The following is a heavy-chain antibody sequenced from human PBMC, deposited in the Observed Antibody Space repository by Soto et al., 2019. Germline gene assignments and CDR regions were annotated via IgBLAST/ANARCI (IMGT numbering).Heavy chain of an antibody. CDR1: GYSFTSYW. D-gene: IGHD3-22*01. CDR2: IYPGDSDT. V-gene: IGHV5-51*01. CDR3: ARQIYDSDTGPNFQYYFDS. J-gene: IGHJ4*02. Sequence: GESLKISCKGSGYSFTSYWIGWVRQMPGKGLEWMGIIYPGDSDTNYSPSFQGQVTISVAKSITTAFLQWSSLRASDTAMYYCARQIYDSDTGPNFQYYFDSWGQGTPVTVSS.